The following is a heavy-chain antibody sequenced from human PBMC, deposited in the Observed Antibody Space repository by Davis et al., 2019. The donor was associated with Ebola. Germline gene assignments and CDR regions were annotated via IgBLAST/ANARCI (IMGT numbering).Heavy chain of an antibody. V-gene: IGHV3-73*01. Sequence: GGSLRLSCAASGFTFSGSAMHWVRQASGKGLEWVGRIRSKANSYATAYAASVKGRFTISRDDPQNTAYLQMNSLKTEDTAVYYCTRRNRFGELGTKDYYYYYGMDVWGQGTTVTVSS. CDR2: IRSKANSYAT. CDR1: GFTFSGSA. CDR3: TRRNRFGELGTKDYYYYYGMDV. J-gene: IGHJ6*02. D-gene: IGHD3-10*01.